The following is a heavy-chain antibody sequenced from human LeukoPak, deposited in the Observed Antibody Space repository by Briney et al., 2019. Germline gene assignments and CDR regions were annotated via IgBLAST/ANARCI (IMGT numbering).Heavy chain of an antibody. CDR3: VKINSVNGCDC. V-gene: IGHV3-64D*09. Sequence: GGSLRLSCSASGFTFSAYAMYCVRQAPGKGLEYVSGISSNGGSSFYADSVKGRFTISRDNSKNTLYLQMSSLRAEDTAVYYCVKINSVNGCDCWGQGTRLTVSS. CDR2: ISSNGGSS. J-gene: IGHJ4*02. CDR1: GFTFSAYA. D-gene: IGHD2-2*03.